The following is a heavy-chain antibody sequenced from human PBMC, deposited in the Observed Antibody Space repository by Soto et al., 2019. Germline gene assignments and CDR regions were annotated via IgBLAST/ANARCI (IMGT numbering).Heavy chain of an antibody. J-gene: IGHJ3*02. D-gene: IGHD3-22*01. CDR2: FDPEDGET. V-gene: IGHV1-24*01. Sequence: ASVKVPSKVSGYSLTELSLHSLRPAPGKGLEWMGGFDPEDGETIYAQKFQGRVTMTEDTSTDTAYMELSSLRSEDTAVYYCTTVRKWFPNAFDIWGQGKMVTVSS. CDR3: TTVRKWFPNAFDI. CDR1: GYSLTELS.